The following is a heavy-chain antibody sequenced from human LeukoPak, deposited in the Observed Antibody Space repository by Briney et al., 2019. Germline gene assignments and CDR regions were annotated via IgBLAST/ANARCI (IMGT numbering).Heavy chain of an antibody. D-gene: IGHD1-7*01. Sequence: PGGSLRLSCAASGFTVSSNYVSWVRQAPGKGLEWVSVIYSGGSTYYADSVKGRFTISRDNSKNTLYLQMNSLRAEDTAVYYCARVGSWLELAPDYWGQGTLVTVSS. CDR2: IYSGGST. CDR3: ARVGSWLELAPDY. J-gene: IGHJ4*02. CDR1: GFTVSSNY. V-gene: IGHV3-66*02.